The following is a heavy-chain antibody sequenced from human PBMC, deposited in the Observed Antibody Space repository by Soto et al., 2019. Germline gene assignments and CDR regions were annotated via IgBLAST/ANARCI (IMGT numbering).Heavy chain of an antibody. CDR1: GFTFGDYA. Sequence: SLRLSCTASGFTFGDYAMSWFRQAPGKGLEWVGFIRSKAYGGTTEYAASVKGRFTISRDDPKSIAYLQMNSLKTEDTAVYYCTRFGELLFPSDYWGQGTLVTVSS. CDR2: IRSKAYGGTT. CDR3: TRFGELLFPSDY. J-gene: IGHJ4*02. V-gene: IGHV3-49*03. D-gene: IGHD3-10*01.